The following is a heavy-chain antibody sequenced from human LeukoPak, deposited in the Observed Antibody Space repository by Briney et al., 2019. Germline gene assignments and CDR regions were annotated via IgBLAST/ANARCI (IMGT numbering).Heavy chain of an antibody. CDR2: IHYSGST. Sequence: PPETLSLTCTVSGGSISSYYWSWIRQPPGRGLEWIGYIHYSGSTNYNPSLKSRVTISVDTSKNQFSLRLTSVTAADTAVYYCARGSGWYFYWGQGTLVTVSS. V-gene: IGHV4-59*08. CDR3: ARGSGWYFY. D-gene: IGHD6-19*01. J-gene: IGHJ4*02. CDR1: GGSISSYY.